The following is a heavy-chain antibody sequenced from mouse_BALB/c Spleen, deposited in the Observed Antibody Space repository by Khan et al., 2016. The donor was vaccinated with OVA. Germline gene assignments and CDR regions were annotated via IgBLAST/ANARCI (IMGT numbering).Heavy chain of an antibody. CDR2: ITYSGNT. CDR3: ARVYWGDFDY. D-gene: IGHD1-1*01. J-gene: IGHJ2*01. CDR1: GYSITSDYA. Sequence: VQLKESGPGLVKPSQSLSLTCTVTGYSITSDYAWNWIRQFPGNKLEWMGFITYSGNTNYNPSLTRRFSITRDSSKTQFFLQLNSVTTEDTATYYCARVYWGDFDYWGQGTTLTVSS. V-gene: IGHV3-2*02.